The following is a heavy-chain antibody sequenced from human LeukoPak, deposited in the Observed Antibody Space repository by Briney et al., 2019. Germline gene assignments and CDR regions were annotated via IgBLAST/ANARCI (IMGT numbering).Heavy chain of an antibody. V-gene: IGHV3-48*03. CDR3: ASGSGTLDV. Sequence: GGTLRLSCAASGFTFSSYEMNWVRQAPGKGLEWISYISSSDGTIYYADSVKGRFTISRDNAKNSLFLQMNSLRAEDTAVYYCASGSGTLDVWGKGTTVTVSS. D-gene: IGHD3-10*01. CDR1: GFTFSSYE. J-gene: IGHJ6*04. CDR2: ISSSDGTI.